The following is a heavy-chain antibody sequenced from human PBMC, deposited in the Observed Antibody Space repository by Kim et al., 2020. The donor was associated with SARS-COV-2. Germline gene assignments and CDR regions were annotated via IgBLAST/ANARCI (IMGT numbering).Heavy chain of an antibody. V-gene: IGHV3-23*01. Sequence: GGSLRLSCAASGFTFSSYAMRWVRQAPGKGLEWVSAISGSGGSTYYADSVKGRFTISRDTSKNTLYLQMNSLRAEDTAVYYCAKVVPAAIVLYYFDYWGQGTLVTVSS. J-gene: IGHJ4*02. CDR3: AKVVPAAIVLYYFDY. CDR2: ISGSGGST. CDR1: GFTFSSYA. D-gene: IGHD2-2*01.